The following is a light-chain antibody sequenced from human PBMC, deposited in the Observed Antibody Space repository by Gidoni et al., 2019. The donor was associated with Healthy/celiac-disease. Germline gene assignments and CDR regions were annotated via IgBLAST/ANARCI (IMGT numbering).Light chain of an antibody. J-gene: IGKJ1*01. CDR2: GAS. Sequence: EIVLTQSPGTLSLSPGERATLSCRASQSVSSSDLAWYQQKPGQAPRLLIYGASSRATGIPDRFSGSGSGTDFTLTISRLEPEDFAVYYCQQYGSSPRTFXXXTKVEIK. CDR3: QQYGSSPRT. CDR1: QSVSSSD. V-gene: IGKV3-20*01.